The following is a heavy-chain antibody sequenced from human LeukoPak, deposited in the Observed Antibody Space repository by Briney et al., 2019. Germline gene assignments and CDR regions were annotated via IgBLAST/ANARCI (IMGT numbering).Heavy chain of an antibody. V-gene: IGHV4-34*01. CDR2: INRSGST. CDR1: GGSFSGYY. Sequence: SETLSLTCAVYGGSFSGYYWSWIRQPPGKGLEWIGEINRSGSTNSNPSLKSRVTISADTSKNQFSLKLNSVTAADTAVYYCARYGLLRLSEINAFDIWGQGTMVTVSS. J-gene: IGHJ3*02. CDR3: ARYGLLRLSEINAFDI. D-gene: IGHD5-18*01.